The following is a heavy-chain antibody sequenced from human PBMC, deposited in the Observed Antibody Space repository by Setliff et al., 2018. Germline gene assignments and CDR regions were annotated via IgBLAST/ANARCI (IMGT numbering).Heavy chain of an antibody. D-gene: IGHD3-3*01. CDR2: INQGGGDQ. Sequence: GGSLRLSCAASGFTFSSLWMAWVRQAPGKGLEWVANINQGGGDQFYVDSVRGRFIISRDNAKNSLYQHMNSLRADDTAVYYCSRDVYDFRTGQADPWGQGTLVTVSS. CDR1: GFTFSSLW. CDR3: SRDVYDFRTGQADP. J-gene: IGHJ5*02. V-gene: IGHV3-7*01.